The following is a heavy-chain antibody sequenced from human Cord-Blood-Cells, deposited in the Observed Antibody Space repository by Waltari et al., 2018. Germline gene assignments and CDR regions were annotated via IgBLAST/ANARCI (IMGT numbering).Heavy chain of an antibody. D-gene: IGHD3-9*01. CDR3: ARGLTYYDILTGYGMDV. CDR2: IYYSGST. CDR1: GGSISSYY. V-gene: IGHV4-59*01. Sequence: QVQLQASGPGLVKPSETLSLTRTVSGGSISSYYWSWTRQPPGKGLEWIGYIYYSGSTNYNPSLKSRVTISVDTSKNQFSLKLSSVTAADTAVYYCARGLTYYDILTGYGMDVWGQGTTVTVSS. J-gene: IGHJ6*02.